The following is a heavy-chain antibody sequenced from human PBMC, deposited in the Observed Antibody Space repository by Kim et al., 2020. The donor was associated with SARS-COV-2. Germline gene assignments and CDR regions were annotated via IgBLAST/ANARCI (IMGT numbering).Heavy chain of an antibody. CDR3: ARGGIAARPWFAGYFDY. CDR1: GGSISSGGYS. Sequence: SETLSLTCAVSGGSISSGGYSWSWIRQPPGKGLEWIGYIYHSGSTYYNPSLKSRVTISVDRSKNQFSLKLSSVTAADTAVYYCARGGIAARPWFAGYFDYWGQGTLVTVSS. V-gene: IGHV4-30-2*01. J-gene: IGHJ4*02. CDR2: IYHSGST. D-gene: IGHD6-6*01.